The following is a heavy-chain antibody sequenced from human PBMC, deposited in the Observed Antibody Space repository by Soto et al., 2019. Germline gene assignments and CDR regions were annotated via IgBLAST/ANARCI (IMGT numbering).Heavy chain of an antibody. J-gene: IGHJ4*02. V-gene: IGHV1-46*01. CDR2: INPNGGIT. CDR3: ATSVNSAMAFDY. CDR1: GYTFTHYY. Sequence: VKLMQSGAEVKKPGASVRVSCKASGYTFTHYYIHWVRQAPGQGLEWMGIINPNGGITTYAQKFRAGFTMTRDTSTSTVYLELSSLRSEDSAVYYCATSVNSAMAFDYLGQGTLVAVSS. D-gene: IGHD5-18*01.